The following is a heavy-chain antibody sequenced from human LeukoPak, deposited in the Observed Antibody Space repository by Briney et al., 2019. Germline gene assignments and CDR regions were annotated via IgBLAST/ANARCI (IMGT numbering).Heavy chain of an antibody. Sequence: SETLSLTCTVSGGSISSYYWSWIRQPPGKGLEWIGYIYYSGSTNYIPSLKSRVTMSVDTSKNQFSLKLSSVTAADTAVYYCARQLSGSYFQFDYWGQGTLVTVSS. V-gene: IGHV4-59*08. CDR3: ARQLSGSYFQFDY. D-gene: IGHD1-26*01. J-gene: IGHJ4*02. CDR2: IYYSGST. CDR1: GGSISSYY.